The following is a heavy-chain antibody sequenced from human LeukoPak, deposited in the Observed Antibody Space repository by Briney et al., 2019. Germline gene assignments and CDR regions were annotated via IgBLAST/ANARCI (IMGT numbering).Heavy chain of an antibody. J-gene: IGHJ4*02. CDR2: IRYDGSNK. D-gene: IGHD6-19*01. V-gene: IGHV3-30*02. Sequence: GGSLRLSCAASGFTFSSYGMHWARQPPAKGLKWGPFIRYDGSNKYYADSVKGRFTISRDNSKNTLYLQMNSLKTEDTAVYYCTTDEQWLVRIDYWGQGTLVTVSS. CDR3: TTDEQWLVRIDY. CDR1: GFTFSSYG.